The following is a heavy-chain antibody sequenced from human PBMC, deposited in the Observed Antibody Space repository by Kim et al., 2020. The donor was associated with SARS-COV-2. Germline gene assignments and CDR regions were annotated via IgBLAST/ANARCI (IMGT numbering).Heavy chain of an antibody. CDR1: GGSISSSSYY. J-gene: IGHJ4*02. CDR3: ARNQAVAGPPPEHFDY. V-gene: IGHV4-39*01. CDR2: IYYSGST. Sequence: SETLSLTCTVSGGSISSSSYYWGWIRQPPGKGLEWIGSIYYSGSTYYNPSLKSRVTISVDTSKNQFSLKLSSVTAADTAVYYCARNQAVAGPPPEHFDYWGQGTLVTVSS. D-gene: IGHD6-19*01.